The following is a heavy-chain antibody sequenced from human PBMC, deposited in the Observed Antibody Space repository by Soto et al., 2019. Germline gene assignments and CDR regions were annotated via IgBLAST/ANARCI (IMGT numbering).Heavy chain of an antibody. Sequence: EVQLVESGGGLVQPGGSLKLSCAASGFTFSGSAMYWVRQASGKGLEWVGRIRSKGHNYATEYAASVKGRFTISRDDSKNTAYLQMNSLQTEDTAAYYCTRDLFSYDYSGILWFDPWGQGTLVTVSS. CDR2: IRSKGHNYAT. CDR3: TRDLFSYDYSGILWFDP. CDR1: GFTFSGSA. J-gene: IGHJ5*02. V-gene: IGHV3-73*02. D-gene: IGHD3-16*01.